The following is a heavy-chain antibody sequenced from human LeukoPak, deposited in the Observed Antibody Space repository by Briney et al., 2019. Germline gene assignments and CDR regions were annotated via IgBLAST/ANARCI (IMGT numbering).Heavy chain of an antibody. V-gene: IGHV3-48*03. CDR2: ISSSGSTI. D-gene: IGHD5-18*01. CDR3: ARGFRDTAMFLDY. J-gene: IGHJ4*02. CDR1: GFTFSSYE. Sequence: PGGSLRLSCAASGFTFSSYEMNWVRQAPGKGLEWVSYISSSGSTIYYADSVKGRFTISRDNAKNSLYLQMNSLRVEDTAVYYCARGFRDTAMFLDYWGQGTLVTVSS.